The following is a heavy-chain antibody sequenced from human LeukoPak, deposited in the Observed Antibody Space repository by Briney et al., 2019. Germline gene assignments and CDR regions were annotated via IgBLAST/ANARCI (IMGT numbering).Heavy chain of an antibody. CDR1: GFTFSSYA. CDR2: ISGSGGST. V-gene: IGHV3-23*01. CDR3: AKHSSGWELDY. J-gene: IGHJ4*02. D-gene: IGHD6-19*01. Sequence: GGSLRLSCAAAGFTFSSYAMSLVRQARGKGLEWVSAISGSGGSTYYADSVKGRFTISRDNSKNTLYLQMNSLRAEDTAVYYSAKHSSGWELDYWGQGTLVTVSS.